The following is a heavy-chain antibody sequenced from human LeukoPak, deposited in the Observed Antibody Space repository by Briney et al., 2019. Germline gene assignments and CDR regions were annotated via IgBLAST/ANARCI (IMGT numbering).Heavy chain of an antibody. CDR3: ARGYDSGSYYVY. Sequence: GGSLRLSCAASGFTFSDYYMSWIRQAPGKGLEWISYISSIGSTIYYTDSVKGRFTISRDNAKNSLYLQMNSLRAEDTAVYYCARGYDSGSYYVYWGQGTLVTVSS. D-gene: IGHD3-22*01. J-gene: IGHJ4*02. CDR2: ISSIGSTI. CDR1: GFTFSDYY. V-gene: IGHV3-11*04.